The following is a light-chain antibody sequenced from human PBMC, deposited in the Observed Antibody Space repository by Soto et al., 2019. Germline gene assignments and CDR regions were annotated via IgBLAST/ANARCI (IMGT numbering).Light chain of an antibody. CDR3: CSYTTSNTFV. J-gene: IGLJ1*01. CDR2: EVS. Sequence: QSALTQPPSASGSPGQPVTISCTGTSSDVGGYNYVSWYQQHPGKAPKLMIYEVSKRPSGVPDRFSGSKSGNTASLTVSGLQAEDEADYYCCSYTTSNTFVFGTGTKVTVL. CDR1: SSDVGGYNY. V-gene: IGLV2-8*01.